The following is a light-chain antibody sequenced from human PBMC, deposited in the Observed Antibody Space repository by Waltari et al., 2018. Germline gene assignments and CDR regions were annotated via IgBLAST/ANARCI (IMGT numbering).Light chain of an antibody. V-gene: IGLV1-47*01. CDR3: AAWDDSRRFWV. Sequence: QSVLTQPPSASGTPGPGVTISCSGTSSNIGTNYVHWYQQVPGTAPKLLFSRDTQRPSGVPDRFSVSKSGTSASLAISGLRSEDEADYYCAAWDDSRRFWVFGGGTKLTVL. J-gene: IGLJ3*02. CDR2: RDT. CDR1: SSNIGTNY.